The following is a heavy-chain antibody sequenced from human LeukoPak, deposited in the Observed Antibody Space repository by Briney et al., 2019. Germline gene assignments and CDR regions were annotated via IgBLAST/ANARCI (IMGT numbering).Heavy chain of an antibody. CDR3: ASAIVVVTAIPGWFGP. CDR2: IIPIFGTA. J-gene: IGHJ5*02. V-gene: IGHV1-69*05. Sequence: VASVKVSCKASGGTFSSYAISWVRQAPGQGLEWMGGIIPIFGTANYAQKFQGRVTITTDESTSTAYMELSSLRSEDTAVYYSASAIVVVTAIPGWFGPWGQGTLVTVSS. CDR1: GGTFSSYA. D-gene: IGHD2-21*02.